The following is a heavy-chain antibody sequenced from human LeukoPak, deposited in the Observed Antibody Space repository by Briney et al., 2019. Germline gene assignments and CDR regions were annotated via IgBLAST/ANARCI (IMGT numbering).Heavy chain of an antibody. Sequence: PSETLSLTCAVSGYSISSGYYWGWIRQPPGKGLEWIGSIYHSGSTYYNPSLKSRVTISVDTSKNQFSLKLSSVTAADTAVYYCARRIARPDNWFDPWGQGTLVTVSS. CDR3: ARRIARPDNWFDP. V-gene: IGHV4-38-2*01. CDR2: IYHSGST. D-gene: IGHD6-6*01. CDR1: GYSISSGYY. J-gene: IGHJ5*02.